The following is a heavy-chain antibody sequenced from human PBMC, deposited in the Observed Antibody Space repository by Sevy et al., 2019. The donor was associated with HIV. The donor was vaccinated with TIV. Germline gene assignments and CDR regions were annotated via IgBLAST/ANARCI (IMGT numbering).Heavy chain of an antibody. CDR3: TTEGAD. Sequence: GGSLRLSCAASGFSVSEAWLSWVRQVPGKGLEWVGRVRSKGDGGTAEYAAPVKGRFTIARDDSKNTMYVQMNNLKNEDTGIYYCTTEGADWGQGTLVTVSS. J-gene: IGHJ1*01. V-gene: IGHV3-15*01. CDR2: VRSKGDGGTA. CDR1: GFSVSEAW.